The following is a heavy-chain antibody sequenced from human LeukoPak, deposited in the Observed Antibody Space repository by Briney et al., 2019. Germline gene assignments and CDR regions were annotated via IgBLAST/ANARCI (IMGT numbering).Heavy chain of an antibody. D-gene: IGHD2-2*01. CDR1: GFTVSSNY. J-gene: IGHJ4*02. CDR2: IYSGGST. V-gene: IGHV3-66*02. CDR3: ARDCSSTSCYDKFDY. Sequence: GGSLRLSCAVSGFTVSSNYMSWVRQAPGKGLEWVSVIYSGGSTYYADSVKGRFTISRDNSKNTLYLQMNSLRAEDTAVYYCARDCSSTSCYDKFDYWGQGTLVTVSS.